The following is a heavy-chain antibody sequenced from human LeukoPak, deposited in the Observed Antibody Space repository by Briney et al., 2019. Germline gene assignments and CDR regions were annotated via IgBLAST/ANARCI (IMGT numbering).Heavy chain of an antibody. CDR3: ARDYYDSSDIDAFDI. CDR1: GYTFTGYY. CDR2: INPNSGGT. J-gene: IGHJ3*02. D-gene: IGHD3-22*01. Sequence: ASVKVSCKASGYTFTGYYMHWVRQAPGQGLEWMRWINPNSGGTNYAQKLQGRVTMTRDTSISTAYMELSRLRSDDTAVYYCARDYYDSSDIDAFDIWGQGTMVTVSS. V-gene: IGHV1-2*02.